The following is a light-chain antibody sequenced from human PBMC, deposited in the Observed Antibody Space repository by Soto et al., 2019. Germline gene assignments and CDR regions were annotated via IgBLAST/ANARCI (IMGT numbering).Light chain of an antibody. J-gene: IGKJ1*01. CDR3: QQYNSYS. V-gene: IGKV3-20*01. CDR2: GAS. Sequence: FVFTQSPVTLSVSPVEISTLSCRASQSVSSSYLAWYQQKPGQAPRLLIYGASSRATGIPDRFSGSGSGTEFTLTISSLKPDDFATYYCQQYNSYSFGQGTKVDIK. CDR1: QSVSSSY.